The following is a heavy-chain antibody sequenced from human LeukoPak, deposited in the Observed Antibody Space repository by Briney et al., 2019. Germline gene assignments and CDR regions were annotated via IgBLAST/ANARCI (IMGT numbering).Heavy chain of an antibody. CDR1: GFTFSGFA. CDR3: TTESFHF. J-gene: IGHJ4*02. CDR2: ISNSGTIT. D-gene: IGHD3-10*01. V-gene: IGHV3-23*01. Sequence: GGSLRLSCAVSGFTFSGFAMNWVRQAPGKGLEWVSIISNSGTITSYADSVKGRFTISRDNSKNTVYLQMNSLRDEDTALYYCTTESFHFWGQGSLVAVSS.